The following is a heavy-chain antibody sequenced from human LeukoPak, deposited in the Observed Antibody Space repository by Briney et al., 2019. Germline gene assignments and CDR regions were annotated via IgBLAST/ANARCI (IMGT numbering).Heavy chain of an antibody. Sequence: ASVKVSCKASGYTFTSYAMHWVRQAPGQRLEWMGWINAGNGNTKYSQKFQGRVTITRDTSASTAYMELSSLRSEDTAVYYCARGPVWLRYCSGGSCYYYYYGMDVWGQGTTVTVSS. D-gene: IGHD2-15*01. V-gene: IGHV1-3*01. CDR3: ARGPVWLRYCSGGSCYYYYYGMDV. CDR2: INAGNGNT. J-gene: IGHJ6*02. CDR1: GYTFTSYA.